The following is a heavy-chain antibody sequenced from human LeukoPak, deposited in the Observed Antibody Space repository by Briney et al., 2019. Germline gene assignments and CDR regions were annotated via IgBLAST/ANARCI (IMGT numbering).Heavy chain of an antibody. CDR1: GFTFSSYA. D-gene: IGHD1-1*01. J-gene: IGHJ4*02. Sequence: GGSLRPSCAASGFTFSSYAMSWVRQAPGKGLEWVSAISGSGGSTYYADSVKGRFTISRDNSKNTLYLQMNSLRAEDTAIYYCARFTTGTTCDYWGQGTLGTVSS. V-gene: IGHV3-23*01. CDR2: ISGSGGST. CDR3: ARFTTGTTCDY.